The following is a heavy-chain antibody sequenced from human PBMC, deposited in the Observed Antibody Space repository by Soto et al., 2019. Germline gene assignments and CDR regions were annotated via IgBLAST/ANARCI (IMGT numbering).Heavy chain of an antibody. J-gene: IGHJ4*02. D-gene: IGHD2-15*01. CDR3: ARVVVVAATWYYFDY. Sequence: SVKVSCKASGGTFSSYAISWVRQAPGQGLEWMGGIIPIFGTANYAQKSQGRVTITADKSTSTAYMELSSLRSEDTAVYYCARVVVVAATWYYFDYWGQGTLVTVSS. CDR2: IIPIFGTA. CDR1: GGTFSSYA. V-gene: IGHV1-69*06.